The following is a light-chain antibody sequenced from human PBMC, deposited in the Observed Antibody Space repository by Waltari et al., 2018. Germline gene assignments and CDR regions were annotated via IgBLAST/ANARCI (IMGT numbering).Light chain of an antibody. J-gene: IGKJ5*01. CDR1: QSVLYSSNNKNY. CDR3: QQYYSTPIT. CDR2: WAS. V-gene: IGKV4-1*01. Sequence: DIVMTQSPDSLAVSLGERATINCKSSQSVLYSSNNKNYLTWYQQKPGQPPKLLIYWASTRDSGVPDRFSGSGSGTDFTRTISSLQAEDVAVYYCQQYYSTPITFGQGTRLEIK.